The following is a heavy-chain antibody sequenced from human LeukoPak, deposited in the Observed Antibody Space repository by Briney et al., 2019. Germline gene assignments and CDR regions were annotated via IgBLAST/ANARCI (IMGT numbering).Heavy chain of an antibody. Sequence: GGSLRLSCAASGFTFSSYWMSWVREAPGKGVEWVANIKQDGSEKYYVDSVKGRFTISRDNAKNSLYLQMNSLRAEDTAVYYCARLWFGVYFDYWGQGTLVTVSS. CDR3: ARLWFGVYFDY. CDR2: IKQDGSEK. CDR1: GFTFSSYW. J-gene: IGHJ4*02. D-gene: IGHD3-10*01. V-gene: IGHV3-7*03.